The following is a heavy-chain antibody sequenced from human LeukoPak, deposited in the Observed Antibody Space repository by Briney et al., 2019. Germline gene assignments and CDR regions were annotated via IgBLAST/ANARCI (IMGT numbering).Heavy chain of an antibody. V-gene: IGHV4-4*07. CDR1: GGSISSYY. CDR2: IYISGST. CDR3: ARASHWNQLHYFDY. J-gene: IGHJ4*02. D-gene: IGHD1-1*01. Sequence: PSETLSLTCAVSGGSISSYYWSWIRQPAGKGLEWIGRIYISGSTNYNPSLKSRVTISVDTSKNHFSLKLSSVTAADTAVYYCARASHWNQLHYFDYWGQGTLVTVSS.